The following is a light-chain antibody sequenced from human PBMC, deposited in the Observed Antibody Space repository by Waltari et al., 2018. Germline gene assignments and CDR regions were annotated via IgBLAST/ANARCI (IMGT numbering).Light chain of an antibody. J-gene: IGKJ1*01. V-gene: IGKV1-39*01. CDR3: QQSYSTSWT. Sequence: DIQMTQSPSSLSASIGDRVTISCRASQSISTYLNWYQQKPGKAPNLLIYAASSLQSGVPSRFSGSGSGTDFTLFISSLQPEDFATYYCQQSYSTSWTFGQGTKVEIK. CDR1: QSISTY. CDR2: AAS.